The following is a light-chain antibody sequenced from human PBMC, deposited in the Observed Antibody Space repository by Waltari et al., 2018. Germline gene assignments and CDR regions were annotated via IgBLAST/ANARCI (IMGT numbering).Light chain of an antibody. Sequence: QLVLTQSPSASASLGASVKLTCTLSSGHSSNIIAWLQQQPGAGPRYLMKVNRDGSHSKGDEIPVRFSGASSGDERYLTISSVQSDDEADYYCQTGGHGTWVFGGGTKLTVL. J-gene: IGLJ3*02. CDR1: SGHSSNI. CDR2: VNRDGSH. V-gene: IGLV4-69*01. CDR3: QTGGHGTWV.